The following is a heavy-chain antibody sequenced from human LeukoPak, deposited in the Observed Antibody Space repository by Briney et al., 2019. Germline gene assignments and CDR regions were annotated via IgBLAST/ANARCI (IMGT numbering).Heavy chain of an antibody. D-gene: IGHD1-1*01. CDR3: ARDSDWNMDY. Sequence: ASVKVSCKASGYRFTSYGITWIRQAPGQGLERLGWISPNDGATEYAQNLQDRVSMTTDTSTNTAYIEVRSLRSDDTAVYYCARDSDWNMDYRGQGTLVTVSS. V-gene: IGHV1-18*01. CDR1: GYRFTSYG. CDR2: ISPNDGAT. J-gene: IGHJ4*02.